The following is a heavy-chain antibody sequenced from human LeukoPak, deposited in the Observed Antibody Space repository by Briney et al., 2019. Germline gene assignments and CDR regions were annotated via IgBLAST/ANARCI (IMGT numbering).Heavy chain of an antibody. Sequence: GSLSLSFAGSGFTFIHYEMTWVRTAPGKGLEWVSYISSSGSTICYADSVKGRFTISRDNAKNSLSLQMNSLRAEDTAVYYCARDPALLPHCGGGSCYDYYYYVDVWGKGTTVTVSS. V-gene: IGHV3-48*03. CDR3: ARDPALLPHCGGGSCYDYYYYVDV. D-gene: IGHD2-15*01. CDR1: GFTFIHYE. CDR2: ISSSGSTI. J-gene: IGHJ6*03.